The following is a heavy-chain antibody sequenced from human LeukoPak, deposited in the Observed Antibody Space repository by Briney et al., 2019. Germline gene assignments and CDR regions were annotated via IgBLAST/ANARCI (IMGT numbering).Heavy chain of an antibody. CDR1: GGSISSYY. CDR3: ARAIGPRGYCTNGVCYRYYFDY. CDR2: IYYSGST. J-gene: IGHJ4*02. D-gene: IGHD2-8*01. Sequence: KASETLSLTCTVSGGSISSYYWSWIRQPPGKGLEWIGYIYYSGSTYYNPSLKSRVTISVDTSKNQFSLKLSSVTAADTAVYYCARAIGPRGYCTNGVCYRYYFDYWGQGTLVTVSS. V-gene: IGHV4-59*12.